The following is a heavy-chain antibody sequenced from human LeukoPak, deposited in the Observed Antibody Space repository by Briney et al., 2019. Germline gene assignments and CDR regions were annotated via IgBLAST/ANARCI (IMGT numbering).Heavy chain of an antibody. J-gene: IGHJ5*02. CDR2: IFYSGST. V-gene: IGHV4-39*07. CDR3: AREEEVRGVLGENWFDP. CDR1: GRSISSSSYY. Sequence: PSETLSLACTVSGRSISSSSYYCGWIRQPPGKGLEWIGSIFYSGSTYYNPSRKSRVTISVDTSKNQFSLKLSSVTAADTAVYYCAREEEVRGVLGENWFDPWGQGTLVTVSS. D-gene: IGHD3-10*01.